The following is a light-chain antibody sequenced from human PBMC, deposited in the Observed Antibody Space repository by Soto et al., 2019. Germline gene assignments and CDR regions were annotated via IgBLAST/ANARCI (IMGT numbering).Light chain of an antibody. CDR2: GAS. Sequence: EIVLTQAPGTLSLSPGERPTLSCRASQSVSSSYLAWYQQKPGQAPXLXXYGASSRATGIPDRFSGSGSGTDFSLTISRLEPEDFAVYYCQQYGSSPPITFGGGTKVDIK. V-gene: IGKV3-20*01. CDR3: QQYGSSPPIT. CDR1: QSVSSSY. J-gene: IGKJ4*01.